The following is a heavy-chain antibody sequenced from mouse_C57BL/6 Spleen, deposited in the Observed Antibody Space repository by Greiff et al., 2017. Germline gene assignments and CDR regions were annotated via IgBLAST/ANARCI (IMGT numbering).Heavy chain of an antibody. Sequence: QVQLQQSGAELARPGASVKLSCKASGYTFTSYGISWVKQRTGQGLEWIGEIYPSSGNTYYNEKFKGKATLTADKYSSTAYMELRRLTSEDSAVYFCARSEVYGSSWFAYWGQGTLVTVSA. CDR2: IYPSSGNT. CDR1: GYTFTSYG. V-gene: IGHV1-81*01. CDR3: ARSEVYGSSWFAY. J-gene: IGHJ3*01. D-gene: IGHD1-1*02.